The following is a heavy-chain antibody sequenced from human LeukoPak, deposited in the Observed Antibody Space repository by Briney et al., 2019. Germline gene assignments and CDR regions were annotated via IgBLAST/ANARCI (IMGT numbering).Heavy chain of an antibody. CDR3: ARSRDIVATIKGYFDY. D-gene: IGHD5-12*01. CDR2: IFPILGIA. Sequence: GASVKVSCKASVGTFSSYAISWVRQAPGQGLEWMGRIFPILGIANYAQKFQGRVTITADKSTSTAYMELSSLRSEDTAVYYCARSRDIVATIKGYFDYWGQGTLVTVSS. V-gene: IGHV1-69*04. CDR1: VGTFSSYA. J-gene: IGHJ4*02.